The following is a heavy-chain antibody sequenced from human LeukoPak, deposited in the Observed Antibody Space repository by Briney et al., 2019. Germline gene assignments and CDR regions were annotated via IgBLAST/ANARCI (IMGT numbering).Heavy chain of an antibody. V-gene: IGHV4-39*07. Sequence: SETLSLTCTVSGGSISSSSYYWSWIRQPPGKGLEWIGEINHSGSTNYNPSLKSRVTISVDTSKNQFSLKLSSVTAADTAVYYCARPHYDILTGYSSLFFDYWGQGTLVTVSS. CDR1: GGSISSSSYY. D-gene: IGHD3-9*01. CDR2: INHSGST. J-gene: IGHJ4*02. CDR3: ARPHYDILTGYSSLFFDY.